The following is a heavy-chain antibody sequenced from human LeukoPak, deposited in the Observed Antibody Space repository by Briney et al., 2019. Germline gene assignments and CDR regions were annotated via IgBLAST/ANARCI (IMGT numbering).Heavy chain of an antibody. V-gene: IGHV4-59*01. CDR3: ARDRDDAFDI. CDR2: IYYSGST. J-gene: IGHJ3*02. CDR1: GGSISSYY. Sequence: SETLSLTCTVSGGSISSYYWSWIRQPPGKGLEWIGYIYYSGSTNYNPSLKSRVTISVDTSKNQFSLKLSSVTAADTAVYYCARDRDDAFDIWGQGTMVTVSS.